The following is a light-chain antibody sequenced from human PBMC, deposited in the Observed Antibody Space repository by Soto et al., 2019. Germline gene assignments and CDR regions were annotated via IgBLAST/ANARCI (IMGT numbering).Light chain of an antibody. CDR2: DVS. J-gene: IGKJ5*01. CDR3: QQFNSYPIT. V-gene: IGKV1-13*02. CDR1: QDIRGA. Sequence: AIPLTQSPSSLSASVGDRVTITCRASQDIRGALAWYQQKPGKAPKMLIYDVSTLESGVPLRFSGSSSGTDFTLTISSLQLVDFATYYCQQFNSYPITFGQGTRLEIK.